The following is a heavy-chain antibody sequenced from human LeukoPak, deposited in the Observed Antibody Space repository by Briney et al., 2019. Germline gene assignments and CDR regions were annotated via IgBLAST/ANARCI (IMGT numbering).Heavy chain of an antibody. D-gene: IGHD5-24*01. CDR3: AKGRDGYNPDY. J-gene: IGHJ4*02. Sequence: ASVKVSCKASGYTFTGYYVHWVRQATGQGLEWMGRIDPNSGGTNYAQKFQGRVTMTRDTSINTAYMELSRLRSDDTAVYYCAKGRDGYNPDYWGQGTLVTVSS. CDR1: GYTFTGYY. V-gene: IGHV1-2*06. CDR2: IDPNSGGT.